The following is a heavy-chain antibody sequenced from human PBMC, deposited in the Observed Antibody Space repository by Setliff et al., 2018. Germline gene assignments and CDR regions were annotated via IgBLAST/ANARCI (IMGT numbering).Heavy chain of an antibody. CDR2: IHHSGST. Sequence: PSETLSLTCAVSGGSISSGGYSWSWIRQPPGKGLEWIGYIHHSGSTYYNPSLKSRVTISVDRSKNQFSLKLSSVTAADTAVYYCARHQQLEPQDAFDIWGQGTMVTVSS. CDR1: GGSISSGGYS. J-gene: IGHJ3*02. D-gene: IGHD6-13*01. CDR3: ARHQQLEPQDAFDI. V-gene: IGHV4-30-2*01.